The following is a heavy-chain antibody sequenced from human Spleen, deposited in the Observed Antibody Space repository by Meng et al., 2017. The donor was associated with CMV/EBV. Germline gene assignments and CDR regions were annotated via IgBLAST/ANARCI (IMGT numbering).Heavy chain of an antibody. Sequence: CKTAGYNFDIFSITWVRQAPGQGLEWVGWVSAENGDTDYGQKFQGRVTVTADRFTNTAYMEMRSLRSDDSAMYYCARAGAAVTTHFDFWGQGTLVTVSS. D-gene: IGHD4-17*01. J-gene: IGHJ4*02. V-gene: IGHV1-18*01. CDR3: ARAGAAVTTHFDF. CDR2: VSAENGDT. CDR1: GYNFDIFS.